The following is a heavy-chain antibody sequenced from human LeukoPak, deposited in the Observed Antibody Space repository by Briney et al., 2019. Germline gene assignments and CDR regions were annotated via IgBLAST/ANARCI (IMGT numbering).Heavy chain of an antibody. CDR3: ARQRSGSYYPKWFDP. CDR2: IYYSGST. CDR1: GGSISSSSYY. J-gene: IGHJ5*02. Sequence: PSETLSLTCTVSGGSISSSSYYWGRIRPPPGKGREWHGSIYYSGSTYYNPSLKSRVTISADTSKNQFSLKLSSVTAADTAVYYCARQRSGSYYPKWFDPWGQGTLVTVSS. V-gene: IGHV4-39*01. D-gene: IGHD1-26*01.